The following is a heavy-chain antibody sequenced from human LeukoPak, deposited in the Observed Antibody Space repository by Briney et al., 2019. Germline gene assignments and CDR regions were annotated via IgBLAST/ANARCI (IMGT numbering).Heavy chain of an antibody. CDR1: GDSISSDY. Sequence: PSETLSLTCIVSGDSISSDYWSWIRQSPGKGLEWIGYINYSGGSEYKHSPKSRVTISVDRSKNQVSLRMRSVTAADTAVYYCARLDCISDTCYNYWALGALVTVSS. CDR2: INYSGGS. CDR3: ARLDCISDTCYNY. J-gene: IGHJ4*02. D-gene: IGHD2-21*01. V-gene: IGHV4-59*08.